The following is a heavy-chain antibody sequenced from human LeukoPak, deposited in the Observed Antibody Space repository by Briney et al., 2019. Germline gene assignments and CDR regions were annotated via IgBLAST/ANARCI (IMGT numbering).Heavy chain of an antibody. CDR1: GGSISSYY. CDR3: ARGRNDFWSGYSNWFDP. Sequence: SETLSLTCTVSGGSISSYYWSWIRQPPGKGLEWIGYIYYSGSTNYNPSLKSRVTISVDTSKNQFSLKLSSVTAADTAVYYCARGRNDFWSGYSNWFDPWGQRTLVTVSS. CDR2: IYYSGST. D-gene: IGHD3-3*01. V-gene: IGHV4-59*01. J-gene: IGHJ5*02.